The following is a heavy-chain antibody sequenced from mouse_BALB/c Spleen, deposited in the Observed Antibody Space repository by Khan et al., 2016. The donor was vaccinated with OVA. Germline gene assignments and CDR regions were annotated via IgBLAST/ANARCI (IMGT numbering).Heavy chain of an antibody. Sequence: IQLVQSGTVLARPGASVKMSCKASGYTFTSYWIHWIKQRPGQGLEWIGDIYPGNTDTNYNQKFKGKAKLTAVTSTSTAYMELRSLTNEASAVYYCTRRNWDVAWFAYWGQGTLVTVSA. CDR2: IYPGNTDT. V-gene: IGHV1-5*01. CDR1: GYTFTSYW. CDR3: TRRNWDVAWFAY. D-gene: IGHD4-1*01. J-gene: IGHJ3*01.